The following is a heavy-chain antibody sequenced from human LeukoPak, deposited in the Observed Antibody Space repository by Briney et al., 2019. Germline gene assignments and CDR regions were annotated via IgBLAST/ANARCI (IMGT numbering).Heavy chain of an antibody. J-gene: IGHJ4*02. Sequence: PGGSLRLSCAASGFTFSSYSIHWVRQAPGKGLEWVAVISYDGSNKYYADSVKGRFTISRDNSKNTLYLQMNSLRAEDTAVYYCAKDLGDTAMVTEDYWGQGTLVTVSS. CDR1: GFTFSSYS. CDR3: AKDLGDTAMVTEDY. D-gene: IGHD5-18*01. CDR2: ISYDGSNK. V-gene: IGHV3-30*18.